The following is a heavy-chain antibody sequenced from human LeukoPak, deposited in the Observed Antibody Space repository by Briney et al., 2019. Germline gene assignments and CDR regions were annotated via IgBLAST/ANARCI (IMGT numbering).Heavy chain of an antibody. V-gene: IGHV4-59*01. J-gene: IGHJ3*02. CDR1: GGSISSYY. Sequence: SETLSLTCTVSGGSISSYYWSWIRQPPGKGLEWIGYIYYSGSTNYNPSPKSRVTISVDTSKNQFSLKLSSVTAADTAVYYCASSITIFGVAMAAFDIWGQGTMVTVSS. CDR2: IYYSGST. D-gene: IGHD3-3*01. CDR3: ASSITIFGVAMAAFDI.